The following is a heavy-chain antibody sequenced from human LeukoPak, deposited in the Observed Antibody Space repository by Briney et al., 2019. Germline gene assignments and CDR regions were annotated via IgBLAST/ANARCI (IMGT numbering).Heavy chain of an antibody. Sequence: GGSLRLSCAASGFIFGGYAMHWVRQAPGKGLQWLAVISYDGGKTYYADSVEGRFTISRDDSKSTVYLEINSLRSEDTAIYYCARGFNDFWSGSQLEYWGQGTLVTVSS. D-gene: IGHD3-3*01. CDR2: ISYDGGKT. V-gene: IGHV3-30-3*01. CDR3: ARGFNDFWSGSQLEY. J-gene: IGHJ4*02. CDR1: GFIFGGYA.